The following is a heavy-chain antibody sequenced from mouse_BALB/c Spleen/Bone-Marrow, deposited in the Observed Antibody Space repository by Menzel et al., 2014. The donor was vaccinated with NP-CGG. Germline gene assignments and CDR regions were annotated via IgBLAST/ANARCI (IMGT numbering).Heavy chain of an antibody. Sequence: QVQLKQSEAELAKPGASVKMSCKASGYTFTSYWMHWVKQRPGQGLEWIGYINPSTGYTEYNQKFKDKATLTADKSSSTAYMQLSSLTSEDSAVYYCARDYRYDGFAYWGQGTLVTVSA. V-gene: IGHV1-7*01. CDR1: GYTFTSYW. CDR2: INPSTGYT. CDR3: ARDYRYDGFAY. J-gene: IGHJ3*01. D-gene: IGHD2-14*01.